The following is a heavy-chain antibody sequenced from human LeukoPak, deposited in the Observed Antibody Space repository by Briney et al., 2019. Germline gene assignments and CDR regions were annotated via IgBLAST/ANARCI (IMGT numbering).Heavy chain of an antibody. D-gene: IGHD6-6*01. V-gene: IGHV4-4*02. CDR2: IYHSGNS. J-gene: IGHJ4*02. CDR1: GGSISSNNW. Sequence: SGAPSLTCTVSGGSISSNNWWSWVRQPPGKGLEWIGEIYHSGNSNYNPSLKSRVTISVDKSKNQFSLKLTSVTAADTAVYYCARDVGARLPGYWGQGTLVTVSS. CDR3: ARDVGARLPGY.